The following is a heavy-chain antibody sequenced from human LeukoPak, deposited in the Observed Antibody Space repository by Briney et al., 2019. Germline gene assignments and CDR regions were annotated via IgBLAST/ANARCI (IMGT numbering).Heavy chain of an antibody. CDR2: IYYSGST. Sequence: SETLSLTCTVSGGSLSSYYWSWIRQPPGKGLEWIGYIYYSGSTNYSPSLKSRVTISVDTSKNQFSLKLSSVTAADTAVYYCARHVRSYGLPYYFDYWGQGTLVTVSS. D-gene: IGHD5-18*01. CDR3: ARHVRSYGLPYYFDY. J-gene: IGHJ4*02. V-gene: IGHV4-59*08. CDR1: GGSLSSYY.